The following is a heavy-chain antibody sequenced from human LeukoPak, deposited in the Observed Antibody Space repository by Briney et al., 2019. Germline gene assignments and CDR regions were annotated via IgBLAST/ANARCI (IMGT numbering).Heavy chain of an antibody. V-gene: IGHV1-2*02. CDR1: GYTFTGYY. D-gene: IGHD1-26*01. CDR3: ARETVGATGSAFDI. Sequence: ASVKVSCKASGYTFTGYYMHWVRQAPGQGLEWMGWINPNSGGTNYAQKFQGRVTMTRDTSISTAYMELSRLRSDDTAVYYCARETVGATGSAFDIWGQGTMVTVSS. J-gene: IGHJ3*02. CDR2: INPNSGGT.